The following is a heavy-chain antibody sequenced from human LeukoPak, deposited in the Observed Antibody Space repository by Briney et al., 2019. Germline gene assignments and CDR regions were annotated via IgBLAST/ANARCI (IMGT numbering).Heavy chain of an antibody. CDR2: ISYDGRDK. D-gene: IGHD1-26*01. J-gene: IGHJ3*01. CDR3: AKDRGSGNYYGDAIDV. CDR1: GFTFSSYG. Sequence: QPGGSLRLSCAASGFTFSSYGMHWVRQAPGKGLEWVTVISYDGRDKYYAESVKGRFTISRDNSRNTLYLQMNSLRAEDTAMYYCAKDRGSGNYYGDAIDVWGQGTMVTVSS. V-gene: IGHV3-30*18.